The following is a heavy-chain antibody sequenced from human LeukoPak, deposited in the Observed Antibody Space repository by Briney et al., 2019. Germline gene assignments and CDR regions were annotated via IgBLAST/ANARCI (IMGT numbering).Heavy chain of an antibody. CDR3: ARVKGSLNYYYYGMDV. J-gene: IGHJ6*02. Sequence: GGSLRLSCAASGFSFSSSAMDWVRQAPGKGLEWVSSFTTSSSYMYYADSVNGRFTISRDNAKNSLYLQMNSLRAEDTAVYYCARVKGSLNYYYYGMDVWGQGTTVTVSS. V-gene: IGHV3-21*01. CDR1: GFSFSSSA. D-gene: IGHD2-15*01. CDR2: FTTSSSYM.